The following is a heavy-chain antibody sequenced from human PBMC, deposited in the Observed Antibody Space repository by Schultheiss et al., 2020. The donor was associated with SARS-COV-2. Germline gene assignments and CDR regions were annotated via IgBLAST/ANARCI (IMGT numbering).Heavy chain of an antibody. D-gene: IGHD6-6*01. J-gene: IGHJ4*02. CDR1: GGSISSYY. CDR3: ARLRYSSSSGLDY. V-gene: IGHV4-59*01. Sequence: SETLSLTCTVSGGSISSYYWSWIRQPPGKGLEWIGYIYYSGSTNYNPSLKSRVTISVDTSKNQFSLKLSSVTAADTAVYYCARLRYSSSSGLDYWCQGTLVTVSS. CDR2: IYYSGST.